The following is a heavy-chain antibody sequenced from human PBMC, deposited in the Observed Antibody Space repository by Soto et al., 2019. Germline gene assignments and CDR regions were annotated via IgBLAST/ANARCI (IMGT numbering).Heavy chain of an antibody. D-gene: IGHD2-2*01. CDR3: ASLPATSDFDY. V-gene: IGHV4-59*12. CDR1: GGPFSNYY. J-gene: IGHJ4*02. CDR2: KAYSSYF. Sequence: SETLSLTCTISGGPFSNYYCSWFRQTPGQGLEWIGYKAYSSYFSYNPSLRSRVTISVDKSKNQFSLKLSSVTAADTAVYYCASLPATSDFDYWGQGTLVTVS.